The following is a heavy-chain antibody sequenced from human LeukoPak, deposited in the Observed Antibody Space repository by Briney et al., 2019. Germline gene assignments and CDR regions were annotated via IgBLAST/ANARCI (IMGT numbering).Heavy chain of an antibody. CDR2: INHSGNT. V-gene: IGHV4-34*01. J-gene: IGHJ6*03. CDR3: ARREPHGDYGGKIRYYYYMDV. CDR1: GGSFSGYY. Sequence: PSETLSLTCAVYGGSFSGYYWSWIRQPPGKGLEWIGEINHSGNTNSNPSLKSRVTMSVDTSKNQFSLKLSSLTAADAAMYYCARREPHGDYGGKIRYYYYMDVWSKGTTITISS. D-gene: IGHD4-23*01.